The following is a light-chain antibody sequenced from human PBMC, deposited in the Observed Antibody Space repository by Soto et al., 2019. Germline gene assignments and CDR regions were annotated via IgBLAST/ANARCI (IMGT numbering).Light chain of an antibody. CDR1: TGAVTIGHY. CDR3: LISSGGARV. CDR2: DTN. J-gene: IGLJ3*02. Sequence: QAVVTQEPSLTVSPGGTVSLTCGSNTGAVTIGHYPYWFQQKPGQAPRTLVYDTNNRHSWTPARFSGSRLGGKAALTLSGAQPEDEADYYCLISSGGARVFGGGTKLTVL. V-gene: IGLV7-46*01.